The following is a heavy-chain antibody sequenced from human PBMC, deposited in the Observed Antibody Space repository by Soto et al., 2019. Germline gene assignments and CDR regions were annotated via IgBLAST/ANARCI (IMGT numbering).Heavy chain of an antibody. J-gene: IGHJ4*02. CDR2: MFYGVIT. V-gene: IGHV4-39*01. CDR1: GSSINSSGYY. CDR3: ARLPSRHLVDY. Sequence: SETLSLTCTVSGSSINSSGYYWGRIRQPPGKGLEWIGSMFYGVITYYNPSLKSRVTVSVYTSKNQFSLNLRSVTAADTAVYYCARLPSRHLVDYWGQGTLATVSS. D-gene: IGHD3-3*02.